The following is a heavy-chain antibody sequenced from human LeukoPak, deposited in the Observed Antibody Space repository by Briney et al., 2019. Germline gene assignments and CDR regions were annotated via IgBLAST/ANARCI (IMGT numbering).Heavy chain of an antibody. CDR3: ARDRARTYYYDSSGYYVGSAFDI. CDR1: GFTFSSYS. Sequence: PGGSLRLSCAASGFTFSSYSMNWVRQAPGKGLEWVSSISSSSSYIYYADSVKGRFTISRDNAKNSLYLQMNSLRAEDTAVYYCARDRARTYYYDSSGYYVGSAFDIWGQGTMVTVPS. CDR2: ISSSSSYI. V-gene: IGHV3-21*01. D-gene: IGHD3-22*01. J-gene: IGHJ3*02.